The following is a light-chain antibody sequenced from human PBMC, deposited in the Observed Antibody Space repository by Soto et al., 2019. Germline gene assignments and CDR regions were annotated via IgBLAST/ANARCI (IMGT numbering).Light chain of an antibody. CDR1: SSNIGAGYD. Sequence: HSVLTQAPSVSGAPGQRVTISCTGSSSNIGAGYDVHWYQQLPGTAPKLLIYGNDNRPSGVPDRFSGSKSDTSASLAITGLQAEDEADYYCQSYDSRLSGSRVFGTGTKVTVL. CDR2: GND. V-gene: IGLV1-40*01. J-gene: IGLJ1*01. CDR3: QSYDSRLSGSRV.